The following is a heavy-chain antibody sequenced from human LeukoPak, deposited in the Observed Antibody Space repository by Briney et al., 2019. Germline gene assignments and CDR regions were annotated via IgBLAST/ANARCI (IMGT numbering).Heavy chain of an antibody. Sequence: SETLSLTCTVSGGSISSYYWSWIRQPPGKGLEWIGYIYYSGSTNYNPSLKSRVTISVDTSKNQFSLKLSSVTAADTAVYYCARHIHNSCGYNWFDPWGQGTLVTVSS. V-gene: IGHV4-59*08. CDR2: IYYSGST. CDR1: GGSISSYY. CDR3: ARHIHNSCGYNWFDP. D-gene: IGHD5-18*01. J-gene: IGHJ5*02.